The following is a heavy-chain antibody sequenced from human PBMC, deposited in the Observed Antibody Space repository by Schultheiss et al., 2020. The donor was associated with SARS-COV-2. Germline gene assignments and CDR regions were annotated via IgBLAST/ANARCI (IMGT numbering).Heavy chain of an antibody. V-gene: IGHV3-23*01. CDR2: ISGSGGST. J-gene: IGHJ6*02. Sequence: GGSLRLSCAASGFTFSKYAMSWVRQAPGKGLEWVSAISGSGGSTYYADSVKGRFTISRDNSKNTLYLQMNSLRAEDTAVYYCARAVAGTHYYGMDVWGQGTTVTVSS. CDR1: GFTFSKYA. D-gene: IGHD6-19*01. CDR3: ARAVAGTHYYGMDV.